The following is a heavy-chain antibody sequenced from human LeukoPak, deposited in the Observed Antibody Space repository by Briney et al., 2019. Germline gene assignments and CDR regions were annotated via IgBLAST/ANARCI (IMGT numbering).Heavy chain of an antibody. CDR1: GGSISSSNW. J-gene: IGHJ3*02. CDR3: AREVYDSSGNAFDI. Sequence: SGTLSLTCAVSGGSISSSNWWSWIRQPPGKGLEWIGEIYHSGSTNYNPSLKSRVTISLDKSKNQFSLNLSSVAAADTAVYYCAREVYDSSGNAFDIWAKGQWSPSLQ. D-gene: IGHD3-22*01. CDR2: IYHSGST. V-gene: IGHV4-4*02.